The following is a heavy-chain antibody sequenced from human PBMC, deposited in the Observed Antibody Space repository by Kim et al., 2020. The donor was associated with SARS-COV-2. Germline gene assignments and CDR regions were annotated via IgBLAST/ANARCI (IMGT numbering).Heavy chain of an antibody. V-gene: IGHV7-4-1*02. J-gene: IGHJ5*02. CDR3: ASLRLGELSLGLYNWFDP. CDR1: GYTFTSYA. D-gene: IGHD3-16*02. CDR2: INTNTGNP. Sequence: VKVSCKASGYTFTSYAMNWVRQAPGQGLEWMGWINTNTGNPTYAQGFTGRFVFSLDTSVSTAYLQISSLKAEDTAVYYCASLRLGELSLGLYNWFDPWGQGTLVTVSS.